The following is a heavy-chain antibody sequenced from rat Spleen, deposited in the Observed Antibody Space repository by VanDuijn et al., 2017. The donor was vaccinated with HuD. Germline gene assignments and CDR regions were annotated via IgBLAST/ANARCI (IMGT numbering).Heavy chain of an antibody. CDR3: ARHGVYTADTGYFDH. Sequence: QVQVKESGPGLVQPSETLSLTCTVSGFSLTSYHVSWVRQSPGKSLVWMGTVWAGGRPHYNSAVQSRLSISRDTSRSQVFLEMNSLQPEDTGTYYCARHGVYTADTGYFDHWGQGLMVTVSS. D-gene: IGHD1-6*01. CDR2: VWAGGRP. V-gene: IGHV2-72*01. CDR1: GFSLTSYH. J-gene: IGHJ2*01.